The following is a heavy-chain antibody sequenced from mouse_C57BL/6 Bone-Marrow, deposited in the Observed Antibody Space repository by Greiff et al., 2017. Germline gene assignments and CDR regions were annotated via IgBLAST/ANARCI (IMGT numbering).Heavy chain of an antibody. Sequence: QVQLQQPGAELARPGASVKLSCKASGYTFTSYGISWVKQRTGQGLEWIGEIYPRSGNTYYNEKFKGKATLTADKSSSTAYMELRSLTSEDSAVYFCARSGYGTPYDYWGQGTTLTVSS. D-gene: IGHD2-10*02. CDR1: GYTFTSYG. J-gene: IGHJ2*01. V-gene: IGHV1-81*01. CDR3: ARSGYGTPYDY. CDR2: IYPRSGNT.